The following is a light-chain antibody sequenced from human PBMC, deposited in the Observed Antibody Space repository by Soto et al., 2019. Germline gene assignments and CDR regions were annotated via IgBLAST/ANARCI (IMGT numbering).Light chain of an antibody. J-gene: IGLJ2*01. Sequence: QSVLTQSPSASASLGASVKLTCTLSSGHSNYVIAWHQQQPEKGPRFLMKLNSDGSHSKGDGIPDRFSGSSSGAERYLTISTLQSEDEADYYCQTWVTGIHIFGGGTKLTVL. CDR3: QTWVTGIHI. CDR1: SGHSNYV. V-gene: IGLV4-69*01. CDR2: LNSDGSH.